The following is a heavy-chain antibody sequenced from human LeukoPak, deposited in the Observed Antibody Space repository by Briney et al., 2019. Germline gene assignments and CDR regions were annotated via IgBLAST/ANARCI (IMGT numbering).Heavy chain of an antibody. CDR2: ISGSGGST. CDR3: AKVTGLSDYYDSSGYYYNAFDI. D-gene: IGHD3-22*01. CDR1: GFTFSSYA. V-gene: IGHV3-23*01. Sequence: PGGSPRLSCAASGFTFSSYAMSWVRQAPGKGLEWVSAISGSGGSTAYADSVKGRFTISRDGSKSTLYPEMNSLRGEDTALYYCAKVTGLSDYYDSSGYYYNAFDIWGQGTMVAVSS. J-gene: IGHJ3*02.